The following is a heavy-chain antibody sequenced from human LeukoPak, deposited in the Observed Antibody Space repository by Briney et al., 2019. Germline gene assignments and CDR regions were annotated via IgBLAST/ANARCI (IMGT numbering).Heavy chain of an antibody. CDR3: TRGERYGPGSLRLDP. CDR2: IYYTGST. D-gene: IGHD3-10*01. CDR1: GGSISSYY. J-gene: IGHJ5*02. V-gene: IGHV4-59*01. Sequence: RSSETLSLTCTVSGGSISSYYWSWIRQPPGKGLEWIAYIYYTGSTNYNPSLKSRVTISVDTSENQFSLKLSSVTAADTAVYYCTRGERYGPGSLRLDPWAQGTLVTVSS.